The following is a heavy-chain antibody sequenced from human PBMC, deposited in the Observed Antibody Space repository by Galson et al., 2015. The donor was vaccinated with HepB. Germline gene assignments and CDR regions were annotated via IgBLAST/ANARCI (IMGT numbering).Heavy chain of an antibody. D-gene: IGHD6-6*01. CDR1: GFTFSNAS. CDR3: TTDGDVGITARPSPAEYDAFDI. J-gene: IGHJ3*02. CDR2: IKSKTDGGTT. V-gene: IGHV3-15*01. Sequence: SLRLSCAASGFTFSNASMSWVRQAPGKGLEWVGRIKSKTDGGTTDYAAPLKGRFTISRDDSKSTLYLQMNSLKTEDTAVYYCTTDGDVGITARPSPAEYDAFDIWGQGTVVTVSS.